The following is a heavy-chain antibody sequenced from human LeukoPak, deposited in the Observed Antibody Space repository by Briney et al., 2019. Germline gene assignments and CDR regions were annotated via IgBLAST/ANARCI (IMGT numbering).Heavy chain of an antibody. CDR2: INAGNGNT. Sequence: ASVKVSCKASGYTFTNYAMHWVRQAPGQRLEWMGWINAGNGNTKYSQKFQGRVTITRDTSASTAYMELSSLRSEDTAVYYCARGARAMTTVTIYFDYWGQGTLVTASS. CDR3: ARGARAMTTVTIYFDY. V-gene: IGHV1-3*01. D-gene: IGHD4-17*01. CDR1: GYTFTNYA. J-gene: IGHJ4*02.